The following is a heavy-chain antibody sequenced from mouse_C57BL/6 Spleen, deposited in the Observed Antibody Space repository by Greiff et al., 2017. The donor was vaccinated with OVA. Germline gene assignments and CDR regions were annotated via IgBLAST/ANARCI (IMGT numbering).Heavy chain of an antibody. CDR1: GYTFTSYW. D-gene: IGHD1-1*01. CDR2: INPSNGYT. CDR3: ASFCYYGSSPYAFDY. J-gene: IGHJ4*01. V-gene: IGHV1-7*01. Sequence: VQLQQSGAELVKPGASVKLSCKASGYTFTSYWMHWVKQRPGQGLEWIGYINPSNGYTKYNQKFKDKATLTADKSSSTAYMQLSSLTSEDSAVYYCASFCYYGSSPYAFDYWGQGTSVTVSS.